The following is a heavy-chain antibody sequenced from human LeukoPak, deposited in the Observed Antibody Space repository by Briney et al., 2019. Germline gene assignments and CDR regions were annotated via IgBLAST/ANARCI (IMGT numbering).Heavy chain of an antibody. Sequence: GGSLRLSCAASGFTFNSYEMNWVRQAPGKGLQWVSYVSSSGSTTYYADSVKGRFTIPRDTAKNSLYLQMSSLRAEDTAVYYCARDVAPIEYWGEGTLVTVSS. J-gene: IGHJ4*02. V-gene: IGHV3-48*03. CDR2: VSSSGSTT. CDR1: GFTFNSYE. CDR3: ARDVAPIEY.